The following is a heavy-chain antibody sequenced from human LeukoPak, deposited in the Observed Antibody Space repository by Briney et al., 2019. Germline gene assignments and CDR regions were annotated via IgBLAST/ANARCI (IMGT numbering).Heavy chain of an antibody. CDR2: ISAYNGNT. CDR1: GYTFTSYG. D-gene: IGHD3-16*02. J-gene: IGHJ4*02. CDR3: ARDPDYDYIWGSYRYEPLDY. Sequence: GASVKVSCKASGYTFTSYGISWVRQAPGQGLEWMGWISAYNGNTNYAQKLQGRVTMTTDTSTSTAYMELRSLRSDDTAVYYCARDPDYDYIWGSYRYEPLDYWGQGTLVTVSS. V-gene: IGHV1-18*01.